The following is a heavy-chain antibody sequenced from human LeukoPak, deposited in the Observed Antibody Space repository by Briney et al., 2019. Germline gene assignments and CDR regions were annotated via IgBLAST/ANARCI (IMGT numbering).Heavy chain of an antibody. D-gene: IGHD3-22*01. CDR3: ARSRYDSSGYPGY. Sequence: GASVKVSCKASGYTLTGYYMHWVRQAPGQGLEWMGWINPNSGGTNYAQKFQGRVTMTRDTSISTAYMELSRLRSDDTAVYYCARSRYDSSGYPGYWGQGTLVTVSS. V-gene: IGHV1-2*02. J-gene: IGHJ4*02. CDR2: INPNSGGT. CDR1: GYTLTGYY.